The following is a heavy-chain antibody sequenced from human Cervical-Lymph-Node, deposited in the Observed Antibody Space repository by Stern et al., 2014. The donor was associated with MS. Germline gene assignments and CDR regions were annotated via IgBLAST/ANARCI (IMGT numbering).Heavy chain of an antibody. D-gene: IGHD3-22*01. CDR3: ARDVALGYYDSSGYFAFDI. V-gene: IGHV4-31*03. CDR2: IYHTGSP. Sequence: VQLVESGPGLVKPSQTLSLTCTVSGGSISSGGYYWNWIRQHPEKGLEWIGYIYHTGSPYYNPSLKSRVTISVDTSENRFSLSLTSVSAADTAMYYCARDVALGYYDSSGYFAFDIWGPGTMVTVSS. CDR1: GGSISSGGYY. J-gene: IGHJ3*02.